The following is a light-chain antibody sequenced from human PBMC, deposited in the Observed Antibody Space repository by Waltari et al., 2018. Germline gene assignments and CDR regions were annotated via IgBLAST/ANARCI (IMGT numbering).Light chain of an antibody. V-gene: IGLV1-44*01. CDR2: SKN. J-gene: IGLJ1*01. Sequence: QSVLTQPPSASGTPGQRVTISCSGSSSNIGSNTVNWYQQLPGTAPKLLLYSKNQRPSGVPDRIAGSKSGTSASLAISGLQSEDEADYYCAAWDDSLNGYVFGTGTKVTVL. CDR1: SSNIGSNT. CDR3: AAWDDSLNGYV.